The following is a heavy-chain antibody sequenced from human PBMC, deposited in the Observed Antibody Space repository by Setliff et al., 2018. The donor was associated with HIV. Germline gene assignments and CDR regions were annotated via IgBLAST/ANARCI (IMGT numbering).Heavy chain of an antibody. J-gene: IGHJ4*02. CDR2: IYYSGST. V-gene: IGHV4-30-4*08. D-gene: IGHD6-13*01. CDR3: VTSSSWSSRLNF. Sequence: ASETLSLTCTVSGGSISSGDYYWSWIRQPPGKGLEWIGYIYYSGSTYYNPSLKSRVTISVDTSKNQFSPKVTSVTAADTAVYYCVTSSSWSSRLNFWGQGMLVTVSS. CDR1: GGSISSGDYY.